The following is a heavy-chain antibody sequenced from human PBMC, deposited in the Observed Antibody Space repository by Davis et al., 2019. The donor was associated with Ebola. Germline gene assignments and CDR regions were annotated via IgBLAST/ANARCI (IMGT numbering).Heavy chain of an antibody. CDR2: IGHSGSPT. CDR3: ARAWGRYCSGGSCHLGAFDI. Sequence: GGSLRLSCAASGLSFSSYAMSWVRQAPGKGLEWVSLIGHSGSPTYYADSVKGRFTISRDNAKNSLYLQMNSLRAEDTAVYYCARAWGRYCSGGSCHLGAFDIWGQGTMVTVSS. V-gene: IGHV3-21*04. CDR1: GLSFSSYA. J-gene: IGHJ3*02. D-gene: IGHD2-15*01.